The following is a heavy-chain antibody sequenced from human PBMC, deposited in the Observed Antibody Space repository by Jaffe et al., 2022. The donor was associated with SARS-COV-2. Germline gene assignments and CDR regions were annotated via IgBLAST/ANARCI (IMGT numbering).Heavy chain of an antibody. Sequence: QVQLVESGGGVVQPGRSLRLSCAASGFTFSSYGMHWVRQAPGKGLEWVAVISYDGSNKYYADSVKGRFTISRDNSKNTLYLQMNSLRAEDTAVYYCAKDDRVAATKIRYYYGMDVWGQGTTVTVSS. CDR1: GFTFSSYG. CDR2: ISYDGSNK. V-gene: IGHV3-30*18. D-gene: IGHD5-12*01. CDR3: AKDDRVAATKIRYYYGMDV. J-gene: IGHJ6*02.